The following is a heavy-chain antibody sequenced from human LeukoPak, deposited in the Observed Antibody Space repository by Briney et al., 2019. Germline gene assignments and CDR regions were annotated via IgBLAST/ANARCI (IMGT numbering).Heavy chain of an antibody. CDR2: INHSGST. V-gene: IGHV4-34*01. D-gene: IGHD5-18*01. CDR1: GGSFSGYY. CDR3: ARGSWIQLWLRGYYYYMDV. J-gene: IGHJ6*03. Sequence: SETLSLTCAVYGGSFSGYYWSWIRQPPGKGLEWIGEINHSGSTNYNPSLKSRVTISVDTSKNQFSLKLSSVTAADTAVYYCARGSWIQLWLRGYYYYMDVWGKGTTVTVSS.